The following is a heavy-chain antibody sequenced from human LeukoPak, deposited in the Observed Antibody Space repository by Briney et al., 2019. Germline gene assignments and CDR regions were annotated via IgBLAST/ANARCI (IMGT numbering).Heavy chain of an antibody. J-gene: IGHJ4*02. V-gene: IGHV1-2*02. CDR1: GYTFTGYY. CDR3: ARGTGEGYSYGRYYFDY. Sequence: ASVKVSCKASGYTFTGYYMHWVRQAPGQGLEWMGWINPNSGGTNYAQKFQGRVTMTRDTSISTAYMELSRLRSDDTVVYYCARGTGEGYSYGRYYFDYWGQGTLVTVSS. CDR2: INPNSGGT. D-gene: IGHD5-18*01.